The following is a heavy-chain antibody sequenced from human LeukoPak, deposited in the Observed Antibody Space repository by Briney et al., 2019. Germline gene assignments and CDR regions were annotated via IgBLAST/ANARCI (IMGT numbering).Heavy chain of an antibody. CDR3: AKSGGLSGSGRLGMDV. CDR2: ISGSGGST. CDR1: GFTPSSYA. D-gene: IGHD3-10*01. V-gene: IGHV3-23*01. Sequence: PGGSLRLSCAASGFTPSSYAMSWVRQAPGKGLEWVSAISGSGGSTYYADSVKGRFTISRDNSINTLYLQMSSLRAEDAAVYYCAKSGGLSGSGRLGMDVWGQGTTVTVSS. J-gene: IGHJ6*02.